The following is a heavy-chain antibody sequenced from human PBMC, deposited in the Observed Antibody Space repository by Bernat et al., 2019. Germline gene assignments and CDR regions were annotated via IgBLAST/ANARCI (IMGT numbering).Heavy chain of an antibody. CDR3: ARDRSSTSIVVVPAAMPGDYYGMDV. CDR2: IYYSGST. Sequence: QVQLQESGPGLVKPSQTLSLTCTVSGGSISSGGYYWSWIRQHPGKGLEWIGYIYYSGSTYYNPSLKSRVTISVDTSKNQFSLKLSSVTAADTDVYYCARDRSSTSIVVVPAAMPGDYYGMDVWGQGTTVPVSS. D-gene: IGHD2-2*01. V-gene: IGHV4-31*03. CDR1: GGSISSGGYY. J-gene: IGHJ6*02.